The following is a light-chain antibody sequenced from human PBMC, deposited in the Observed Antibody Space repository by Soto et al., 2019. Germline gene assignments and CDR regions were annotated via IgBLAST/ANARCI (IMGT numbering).Light chain of an antibody. Sequence: QSVLTQPPSVSGAPGQRVTITCAGSSSNIGAGFDVHWYQQLPGTAPKLLIYGNNNRPSGVPDRFSGSKSGTSASLAITGRQAEDEADYYCQSYDSNLSVVFGGGTKLTVL. CDR1: SSNIGAGFD. J-gene: IGLJ2*01. CDR3: QSYDSNLSVV. V-gene: IGLV1-40*01. CDR2: GNN.